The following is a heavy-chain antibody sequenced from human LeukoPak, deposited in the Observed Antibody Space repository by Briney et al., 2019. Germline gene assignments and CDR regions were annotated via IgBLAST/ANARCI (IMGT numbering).Heavy chain of an antibody. V-gene: IGHV1-69*13. CDR1: GGTFISYA. Sequence: SVKVSCKASGGTFISYAISWVRQAPGQGLEWMGGIIPIFGTANYAQKFQGRVTITADESTSTAYMELSSLRSEDTAVYYCARGSSGWYHPNYFDYWGQGTLVTASS. CDR2: IIPIFGTA. CDR3: ARGSSGWYHPNYFDY. D-gene: IGHD6-19*01. J-gene: IGHJ4*02.